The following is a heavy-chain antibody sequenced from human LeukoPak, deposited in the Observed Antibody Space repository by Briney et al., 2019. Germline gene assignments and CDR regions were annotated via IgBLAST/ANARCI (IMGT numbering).Heavy chain of an antibody. J-gene: IGHJ4*02. Sequence: PGGSLRLSCAASGFTFSNYNMIWVRQAPGKGLEWVSFISGSASNIYYADSVKGRFTISRDNAKNSLYLQMNSLTAEDTAVYYCASSYQYAGNLPFASWGPGTLVTVSS. CDR2: ISGSASNI. D-gene: IGHD1-1*01. CDR3: ASSYQYAGNLPFAS. CDR1: GFTFSNYN. V-gene: IGHV3-48*03.